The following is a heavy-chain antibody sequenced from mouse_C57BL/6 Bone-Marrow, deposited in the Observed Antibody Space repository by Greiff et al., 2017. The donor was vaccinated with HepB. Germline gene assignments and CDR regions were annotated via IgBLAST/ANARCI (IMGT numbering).Heavy chain of an antibody. V-gene: IGHV1-5*01. Sequence: VQLKESGTVLARPGASVKMSCKTSGYTFTSYWMHWVKQRPGQGLEWIGAIYPGNSDTSYNQKFKGKAKLTAVTSASTAYMALSGLTDKDSAVYYCARSAEPITTVPHWYFDVWGTGTTVTVSS. CDR1: GYTFTSYW. CDR2: IYPGNSDT. J-gene: IGHJ1*03. CDR3: ARSAEPITTVPHWYFDV. D-gene: IGHD1-1*01.